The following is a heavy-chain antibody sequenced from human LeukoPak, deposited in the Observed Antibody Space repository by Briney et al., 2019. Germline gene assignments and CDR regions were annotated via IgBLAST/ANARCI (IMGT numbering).Heavy chain of an antibody. CDR3: AHGGSERMDV. J-gene: IGHJ6*03. D-gene: IGHD3-10*01. Sequence: ASVKVSCKASGGTFRNSIITWVRQAPGHGLEWMGGITPIFGTTNYAQKFQGRVTMTRDMSTSTVYMELSSLRSEDTAVYYCAHGGSERMDVWGKGTTVTVPS. CDR1: GGTFRNSI. CDR2: ITPIFGTT. V-gene: IGHV1-69*05.